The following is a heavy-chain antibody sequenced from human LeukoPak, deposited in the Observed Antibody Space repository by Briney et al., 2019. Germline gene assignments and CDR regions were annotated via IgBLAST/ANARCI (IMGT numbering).Heavy chain of an antibody. CDR3: AREERNYYLVY. CDR2: IYYSGST. Sequence: TSETLSLTCTVSGGPISSGGYYWSWIRQHPGKGLEWIGYIYYSGSTYYNPSLKSRVTISVDTSKNQFSLKLSSVTAADTAVYYCAREERNYYLVYWGQGTLVTVSS. D-gene: IGHD5-24*01. V-gene: IGHV4-31*03. CDR1: GGPISSGGYY. J-gene: IGHJ4*02.